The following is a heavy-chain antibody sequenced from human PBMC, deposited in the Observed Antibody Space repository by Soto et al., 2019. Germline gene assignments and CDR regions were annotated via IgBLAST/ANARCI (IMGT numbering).Heavy chain of an antibody. CDR3: AICGTTSGYAFDI. D-gene: IGHD1-1*01. CDR1: GGTFSSYA. V-gene: IGHV1-69*13. CDR2: IIPIFGTA. Sequence: AASVKVSCKASGGTFSSYAISCVRQAPGQGLEWMGGIIPIFGTANYAQKFQGRVTITADESTSTAYMELSSLRSEDTAVYYCAICGTTSGYAFDIWGQGTMVTVSS. J-gene: IGHJ3*02.